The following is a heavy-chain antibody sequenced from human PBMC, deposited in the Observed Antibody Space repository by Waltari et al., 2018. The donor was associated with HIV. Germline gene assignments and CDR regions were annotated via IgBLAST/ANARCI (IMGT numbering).Heavy chain of an antibody. J-gene: IGHJ5*02. CDR2: IYPGDSDT. D-gene: IGHD6-19*01. Sequence: EVQLVQSGAEVKKPGESLKISCKGSGYSFTSYCTGWVRQMPGKGLEWMGIIYPGDSDTRYSPSFQGQVTISADKSISTAYLQWSSLKASDTAMYYCARHLQYSSGWQNWFDPWGQGTLVTVSS. V-gene: IGHV5-51*01. CDR1: GYSFTSYC. CDR3: ARHLQYSSGWQNWFDP.